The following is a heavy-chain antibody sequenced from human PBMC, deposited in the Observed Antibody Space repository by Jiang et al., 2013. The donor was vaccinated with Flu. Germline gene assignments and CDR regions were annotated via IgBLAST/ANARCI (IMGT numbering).Heavy chain of an antibody. CDR3: ARLTDYGGKNEAFDI. Sequence: SGAEVKKPGSSVKVSCKASGGTFSSYAISWVRQAPGQGLEWMGGIIPIFGTANYAQGFQGRVTITADKSTSTAYMELSSLRSEDTAVYYCARLTDYGGKNEAFDIWGQGTMVTVSS. V-gene: IGHV1-69*06. D-gene: IGHD4-23*01. J-gene: IGHJ3*02. CDR2: IIPIFGTA. CDR1: GGTFSSYA.